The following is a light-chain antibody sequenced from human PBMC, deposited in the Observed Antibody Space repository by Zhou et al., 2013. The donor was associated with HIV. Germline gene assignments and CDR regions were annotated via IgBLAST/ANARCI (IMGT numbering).Light chain of an antibody. CDR2: KAS. Sequence: DVQMTQSPSTLSASVGDRVTITCRASQSLNTWLAWYQQKPGKAPKLLISKASRLESGVPSRFSGSGSGTDFTLTISSLQPDDFATYYCQHYDSYSCYFGQGTKLEIK. CDR1: QSLNTW. J-gene: IGKJ2*01. V-gene: IGKV1-5*03. CDR3: QHYDSYSCY.